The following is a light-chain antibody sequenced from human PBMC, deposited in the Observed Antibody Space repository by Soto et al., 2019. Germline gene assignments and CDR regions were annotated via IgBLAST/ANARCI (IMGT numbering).Light chain of an antibody. Sequence: EIVLTQSPATLSLSPGEGATLSCRASQIVGSSLAWYQQKPGQAPRLLIYDASNRAAGIPPRFSGSGSGTDFTLTISSLEPEDFAVYYCQKRSNWPPITFGQGTRLEIK. J-gene: IGKJ5*01. CDR2: DAS. CDR3: QKRSNWPPIT. V-gene: IGKV3-11*01. CDR1: QIVGSS.